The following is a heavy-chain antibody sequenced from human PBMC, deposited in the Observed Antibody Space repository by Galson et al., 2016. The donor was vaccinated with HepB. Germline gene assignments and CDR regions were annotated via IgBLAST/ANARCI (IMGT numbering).Heavy chain of an antibody. Sequence: CAISGDSVSSNSAAWHWIRQSPSRGLEWLGRTYYRSKWYNDYAVSVKSRVSINPDTSKNQFSLQLNSVTPEDTAVYYCARGDLPYGGYFDRFFFDSWGLGTLVTVSS. D-gene: IGHD4-17*01. CDR3: ARGDLPYGGYFDRFFFDS. CDR2: TYYRSKWYN. CDR1: GDSVSSNSAA. J-gene: IGHJ4*02. V-gene: IGHV6-1*01.